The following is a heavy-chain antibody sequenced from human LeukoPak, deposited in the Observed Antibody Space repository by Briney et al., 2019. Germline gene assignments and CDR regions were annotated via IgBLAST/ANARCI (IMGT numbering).Heavy chain of an antibody. D-gene: IGHD5-18*01. J-gene: IGHJ4*02. V-gene: IGHV4-59*08. Sequence: SETLSLTCTVSGGSINTYYWSWIRQPPGKGLEWIGYIYYTGSTNCNSSLKSRVTMSVDTSSDQFSLELSSVSAADTAVYYCARRSRYTYGGLDYWGQGILVTVSS. CDR1: GGSINTYY. CDR2: IYYTGST. CDR3: ARRSRYTYGGLDY.